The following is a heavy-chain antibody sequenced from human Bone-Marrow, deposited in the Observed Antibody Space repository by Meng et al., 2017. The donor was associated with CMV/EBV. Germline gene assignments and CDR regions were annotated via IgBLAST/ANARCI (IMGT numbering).Heavy chain of an antibody. V-gene: IGHV4-59*01. CDR3: ARDRVVTDYYYYGMDV. CDR2: IYYTGST. CDR1: GASISSYY. J-gene: IGHJ6*02. D-gene: IGHD4-23*01. Sequence: SETLSLTCTVSGASISSYYWSWIRQPPGQGLEYIGHIYYTGSTNYNPSLKSRVSISINTSKNQFSLKLSSVTAADTAVYYCARDRVVTDYYYYGMDVWGQGTTVTVSS.